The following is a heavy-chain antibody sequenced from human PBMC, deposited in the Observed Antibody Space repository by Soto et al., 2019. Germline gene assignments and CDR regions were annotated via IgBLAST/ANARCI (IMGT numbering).Heavy chain of an antibody. Sequence: GGSLRLSCAASGFTFSNYWMSWVRQAPGKGLEWVANFKEDGSEKTYVDSVRGRFTISRDNAKNSLYRQMNSLRAEDTAVYYCAGGGRYYGSTWGQGTLVTVSS. D-gene: IGHD3-10*01. CDR1: GFTFSNYW. J-gene: IGHJ5*02. V-gene: IGHV3-7*01. CDR3: AGGGRYYGST. CDR2: FKEDGSEK.